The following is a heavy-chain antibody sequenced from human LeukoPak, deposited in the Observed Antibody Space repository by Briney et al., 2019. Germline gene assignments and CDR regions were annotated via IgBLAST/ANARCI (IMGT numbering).Heavy chain of an antibody. V-gene: IGHV3-9*01. Sequence: PGRSLRLSCAASGFTFDDYAMHWVRQAPGKGLEWVSGISWNSGSIGYADSVKGRFTVSRDNAKNSLFLQMDSLRDEDTAVYYCVREREKTDLMVLFDNWGQGTLVTVSS. CDR1: GFTFDDYA. D-gene: IGHD2-8*01. CDR3: VREREKTDLMVLFDN. J-gene: IGHJ4*02. CDR2: ISWNSGSI.